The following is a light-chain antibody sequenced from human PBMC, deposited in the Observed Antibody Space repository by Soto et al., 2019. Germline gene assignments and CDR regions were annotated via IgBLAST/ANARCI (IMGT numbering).Light chain of an antibody. V-gene: IGKV1-5*01. CDR2: DAS. CDR1: QTISTW. Sequence: IQMTQSPSTLSASVGDRVTITCRASQTISTWLAWYQQKPGKAPKLLIYDASSLESGVPSRFSGSGSGTDFTLTISSLQPEDFATYFCQQLNSYPITFGQGTRLEIK. J-gene: IGKJ5*01. CDR3: QQLNSYPIT.